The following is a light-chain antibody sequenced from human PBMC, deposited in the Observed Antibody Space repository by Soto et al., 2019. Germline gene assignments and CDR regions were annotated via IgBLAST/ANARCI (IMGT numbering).Light chain of an antibody. CDR2: GAS. CDR1: QSVTSN. Sequence: EIVMTQSPSTRSVSPGERATLSCRGSQSVTSNLAWYQQKPGRAPRLLIYGASTRATGSPARFSGSGSGTEFTLTISNLQSEDFALYYCQHYFNWPYTFGQGTKVDIK. CDR3: QHYFNWPYT. V-gene: IGKV3-15*01. J-gene: IGKJ2*01.